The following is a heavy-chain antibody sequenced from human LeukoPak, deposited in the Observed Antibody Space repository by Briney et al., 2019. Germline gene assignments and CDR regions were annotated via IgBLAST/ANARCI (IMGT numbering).Heavy chain of an antibody. CDR2: IIPILGIA. CDR3: ARGSRIAFGGVIVKPYYFDY. J-gene: IGHJ4*02. D-gene: IGHD3-16*02. CDR1: GGTFSSYA. V-gene: IGHV1-69*04. Sequence: SVKVSCKASGGTFSSYAISWVRQAPGQGLEWMGRIIPILGIANYAQKFQGRVTITADKSTSTAYMELSSLRSEDTAVYYCARGSRIAFGGVIVKPYYFDYWGQGTLVTVSS.